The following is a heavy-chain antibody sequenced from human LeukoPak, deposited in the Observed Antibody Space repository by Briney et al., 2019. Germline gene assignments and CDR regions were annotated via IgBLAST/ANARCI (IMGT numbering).Heavy chain of an antibody. CDR1: GYTFNNYG. D-gene: IGHD3-16*02. CDR3: ARDPMRRSYDY. J-gene: IGHJ4*02. CDR2: ISTDNGNT. V-gene: IGHV1-18*01. Sequence: GASVKVSCKASGYTFNNYGITWVRQAPGQGLEWMGWISTDNGNTDHAQRYQGRLTMTTDTSTSTVYMELRSLTSDDTAVYYCARDPMRRSYDYWGQGTLVTVSS.